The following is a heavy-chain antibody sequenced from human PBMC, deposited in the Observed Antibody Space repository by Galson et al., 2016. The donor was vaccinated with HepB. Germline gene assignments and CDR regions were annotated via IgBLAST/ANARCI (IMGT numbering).Heavy chain of an antibody. CDR1: GYTFTSYG. V-gene: IGHV1-18*01. D-gene: IGHD2-8*01. CDR3: ARDIVLMVFSADYYYYGMDV. J-gene: IGHJ6*02. CDR2: ISGYSGTP. Sequence: SVKVSCKASGYTFTSYGISWVRLAPGQGPEWVGWISGYSGTPNYARTFQGRVTLTTNTSTSTAYMELRSLRSDDTAVYYCARDIVLMVFSADYYYYGMDVWGQGTTVTVSS.